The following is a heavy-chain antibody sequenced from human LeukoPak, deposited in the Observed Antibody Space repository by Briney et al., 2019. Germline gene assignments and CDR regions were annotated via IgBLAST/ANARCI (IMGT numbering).Heavy chain of an antibody. CDR3: ARRTSVIAAAGANWFDP. V-gene: IGHV1-46*01. D-gene: IGHD6-13*01. CDR2: INPSGGST. Sequence: GASVKVSCKASGYTFTSYYMHWVRQAPGQGLEWMGIINPSGGSTSYAQKFQGRVTMTRDTSTSTVYMELSSLRSEDTAVYYCARRTSVIAAAGANWFDPWGQGTLVTVSS. CDR1: GYTFTSYY. J-gene: IGHJ5*02.